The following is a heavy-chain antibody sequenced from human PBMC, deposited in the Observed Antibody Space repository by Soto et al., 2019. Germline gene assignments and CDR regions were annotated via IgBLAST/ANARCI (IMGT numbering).Heavy chain of an antibody. CDR1: GYTFTGQY. V-gene: IGHV1-2*02. D-gene: IGHD1-7*01. Sequence: ASVKVSCKASGYTFTGQYMHWVRQAPGQGLEWMGWINPNSGDTNYAQKFQGRVTMTRDTSIGTAYMELSSLRSNDTAIYYGARESSGITLYGMDVWGQGTTVTVSS. CDR3: ARESSGITLYGMDV. CDR2: INPNSGDT. J-gene: IGHJ6*02.